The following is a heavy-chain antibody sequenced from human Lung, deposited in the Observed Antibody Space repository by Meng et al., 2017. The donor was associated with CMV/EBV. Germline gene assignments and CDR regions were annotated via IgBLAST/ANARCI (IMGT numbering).Heavy chain of an antibody. Sequence: AEVRKPAASLKVSCKASGYTFTSYAMNWVRQAPGQGLEWMGWINTNTGNPTYAQGFTGRFVFSLDTSVSTAYLQISSLKAADTAVYYCARLYCSGGSCYTIDYWGQGTLVTVSS. CDR3: ARLYCSGGSCYTIDY. V-gene: IGHV7-4-1*02. D-gene: IGHD2-15*01. CDR1: GYTFTSYA. J-gene: IGHJ4*02. CDR2: INTNTGNP.